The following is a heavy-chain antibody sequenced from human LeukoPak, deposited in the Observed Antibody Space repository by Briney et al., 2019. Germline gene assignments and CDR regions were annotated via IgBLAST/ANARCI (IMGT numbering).Heavy chain of an antibody. D-gene: IGHD2-2*01. V-gene: IGHV3-33*08. CDR3: ARGGYCSSTSCYVDSFDY. Sequence: PGGSLRLSCAASGFTFSSNGMHWVRQAPGKGLEWVAVIWYDGSNKYYADSVKGRFTISRDNSKNTLYLQMNSLRAEDTALYYCARGGYCSSTSCYVDSFDYWGQGTLVTVSS. J-gene: IGHJ4*02. CDR2: IWYDGSNK. CDR1: GFTFSSNG.